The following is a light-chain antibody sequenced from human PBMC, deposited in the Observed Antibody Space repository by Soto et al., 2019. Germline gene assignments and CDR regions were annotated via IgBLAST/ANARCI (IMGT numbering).Light chain of an antibody. Sequence: SVLTQPPSVSGAPGQRVTISCSGSSSDIGAGFDVHWYQHLPGTAPKLLIYGNTNRPSGVPGRFSGSKSGTSASLVISGLQAEDEGDYYCQSYENSRTGFYVFGTGTKVTVL. CDR2: GNT. CDR3: QSYENSRTGFYV. J-gene: IGLJ1*01. CDR1: SSDIGAGFD. V-gene: IGLV1-40*01.